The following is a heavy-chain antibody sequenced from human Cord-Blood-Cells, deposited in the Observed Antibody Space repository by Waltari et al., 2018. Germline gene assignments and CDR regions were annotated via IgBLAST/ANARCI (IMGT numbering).Heavy chain of an antibody. CDR2: INPSGGST. CDR3: ARDSGGYCSSTSCPYWYFDL. Sequence: QVQLVQSGAEVKKPGASVKVSCKASGYTFTSYYMHWVRQAPGQGLEWMGIINPSGGSTSYAQKFQGRVTMTRDTSTSTVYMELSSLRSKDTAVYYCARDSGGYCSSTSCPYWYFDLWGRGTLVTVSS. V-gene: IGHV1-46*03. J-gene: IGHJ2*01. CDR1: GYTFTSYY. D-gene: IGHD2-2*01.